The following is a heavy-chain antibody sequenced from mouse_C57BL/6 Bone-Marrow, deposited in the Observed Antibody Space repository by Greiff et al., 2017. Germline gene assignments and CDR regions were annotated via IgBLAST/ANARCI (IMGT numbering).Heavy chain of an antibody. CDR1: GFTFSSYA. V-gene: IGHV5-9-1*02. J-gene: IGHJ2*01. Sequence: EVQRVESGEGLVKPGGSLKLSCAASGFTFSSYAMSWVRQTPEKRLEWVAYISSGGDYIYYADTVKGRFTISRDNARNTLYLQMSSLKSEDTAMYYCTRGAYDYDGPYFDDWGQGTTLTVSS. D-gene: IGHD2-4*01. CDR2: ISSGGDYI. CDR3: TRGAYDYDGPYFDD.